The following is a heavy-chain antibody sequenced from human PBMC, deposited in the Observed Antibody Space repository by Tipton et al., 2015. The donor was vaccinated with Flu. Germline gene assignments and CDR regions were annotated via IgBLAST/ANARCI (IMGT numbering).Heavy chain of an antibody. CDR1: GFTFTTYW. J-gene: IGHJ4*02. D-gene: IGHD6-13*01. CDR2: INQDGSEK. CDR3: VRAIAAAGSY. V-gene: IGHV3-7*03. Sequence: SLRLSCAASGFTFTTYWMTWVRQAPGKGLEWVANINQDGSEKYYVDSVKGRFTISRDNAKNSLYLQMNSLRAEDTGVYYCVRAIAAAGSYWGQGTLVTVSS.